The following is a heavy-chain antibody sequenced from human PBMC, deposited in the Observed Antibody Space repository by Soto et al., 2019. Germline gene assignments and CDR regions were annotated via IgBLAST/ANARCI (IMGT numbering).Heavy chain of an antibody. J-gene: IGHJ5*02. CDR2: IYYSGST. CDR3: ARDAISGYYNWFDP. V-gene: IGHV4-61*01. Sequence: PSETLSLTCTVSGGSVSTCSYYWSWIRQPPGKGLEWIGYIYYSGSTNYNPSLKSRVTISVDTSKNQFSLKLSSVTAADTAVYYCARDAISGYYNWFDPWGQGTLVTVSS. CDR1: GGSVSTCSYY. D-gene: IGHD5-18*01.